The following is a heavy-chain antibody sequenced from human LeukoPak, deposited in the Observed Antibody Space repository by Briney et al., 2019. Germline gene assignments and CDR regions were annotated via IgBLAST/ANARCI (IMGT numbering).Heavy chain of an antibody. CDR2: IIPIFGTA. CDR1: GGTFSSSA. D-gene: IGHD2-21*02. V-gene: IGHV1-69*01. Sequence: SVKVSCKASGGTFSSSAISWVRQAPGQGLEWMGGIIPIFGTANYAQKFQGRVTITADESTSTAYMELSSLRSEDTAVYYCAIDLDRAAYCGGDCYSGLPDYWGQGTLVTVSS. J-gene: IGHJ4*02. CDR3: AIDLDRAAYCGGDCYSGLPDY.